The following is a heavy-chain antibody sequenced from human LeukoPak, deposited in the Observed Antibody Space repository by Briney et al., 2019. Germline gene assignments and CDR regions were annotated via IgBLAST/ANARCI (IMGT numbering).Heavy chain of an antibody. V-gene: IGHV4-59*01. CDR1: GGFISSYY. J-gene: IGHJ2*01. CDR2: IYYSGST. CDR3: ARFYGDYGMASWYFDL. Sequence: SETLSLTCTVSGGFISSYYWSWIRQPPGKGLEWIGYIYYSGSTNYKPSLESRVTISVDTSKNQFSLKLSSVTAADTAVYYCARFYGDYGMASWYFDLWGRGTLVTVSS. D-gene: IGHD4-17*01.